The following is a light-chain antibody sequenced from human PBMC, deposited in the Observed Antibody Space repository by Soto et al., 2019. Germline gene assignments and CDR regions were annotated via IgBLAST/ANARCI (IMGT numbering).Light chain of an antibody. CDR2: DAS. CDR3: QQRLKLVT. Sequence: EIVLTQSPATLSLSPGERATLSCRASQSVGDYLAWYQRKPGQPPRLLFYDASKRATGIPARFSGSGSGTDFTLTSSSLEPECFALYYCQQRLKLVTFGGGTEVEMK. J-gene: IGKJ4*01. V-gene: IGKV3-11*01. CDR1: QSVGDY.